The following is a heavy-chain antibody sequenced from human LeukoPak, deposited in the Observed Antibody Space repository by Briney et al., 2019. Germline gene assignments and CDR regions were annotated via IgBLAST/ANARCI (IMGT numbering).Heavy chain of an antibody. CDR2: ISYDGSNK. Sequence: GRSLRLSCAASGLTFSSYAMHWVRQAPGKGLEWVAMISYDGSNKYYADSVKGRFPISRDNSKNTVYLQMNGLRAEDTAVYYCAKGFSSGWPPLLDYWGQGTLVTVSS. D-gene: IGHD6-19*01. CDR3: AKGFSSGWPPLLDY. V-gene: IGHV3-30*04. J-gene: IGHJ4*02. CDR1: GLTFSSYA.